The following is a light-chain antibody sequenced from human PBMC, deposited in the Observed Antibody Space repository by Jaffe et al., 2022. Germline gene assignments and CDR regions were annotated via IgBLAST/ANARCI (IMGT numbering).Light chain of an antibody. CDR3: QQYSDWPT. CDR1: QNIKNK. J-gene: IGKJ2*01. Sequence: EIVMTQSPATLSVSPGERATLSCRASQNIKNKLVWYHQKPGQAPRLLIYGASIRATGVPARFSGSGSGAEFTLTISGLQSEDSAVYYCQQYSDWPTFGQGTKVEIK. CDR2: GAS. V-gene: IGKV3-15*01.